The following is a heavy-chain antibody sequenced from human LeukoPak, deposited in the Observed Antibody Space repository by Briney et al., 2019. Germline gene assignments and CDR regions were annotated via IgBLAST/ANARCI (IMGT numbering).Heavy chain of an antibody. Sequence: PSETLSLTYTVSGGSINSNLDYWGWIRQPPGKGLEWIGSIYYSGSTYYNPSLKSRVTISVDTSKNQFSLKLSSVTAADTAVYFCARAGYSSSWYTGRYINYWGQGTQVTVSS. D-gene: IGHD6-13*01. J-gene: IGHJ4*02. CDR1: GGSINSNLDY. CDR3: ARAGYSSSWYTGRYINY. V-gene: IGHV4-39*07. CDR2: IYYSGST.